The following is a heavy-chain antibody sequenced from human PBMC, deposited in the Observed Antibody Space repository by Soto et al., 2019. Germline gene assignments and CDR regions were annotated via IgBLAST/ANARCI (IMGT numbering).Heavy chain of an antibody. CDR3: ARDYYDSSGYYPLVFSFDI. Sequence: EVQLVESGGGLVQPGGSLRLSCAASGFTFSSYWMSWVRQAPGKGLEWVANIKQDGSEKYYVDSVKGRFTISRDNAKNSLYLQMHSLRAEDTAVYYCARDYYDSSGYYPLVFSFDIWGQGTMVTASS. CDR1: GFTFSSYW. CDR2: IKQDGSEK. D-gene: IGHD3-22*01. V-gene: IGHV3-7*01. J-gene: IGHJ3*02.